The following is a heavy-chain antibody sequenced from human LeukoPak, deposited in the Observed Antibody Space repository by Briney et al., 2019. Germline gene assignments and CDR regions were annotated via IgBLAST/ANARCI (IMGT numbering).Heavy chain of an antibody. Sequence: SETLSLTCTVSGGSISSYYWSWIRQPPGKGLEWIGYIYYSGSTNYNPSLKSRVTISVDTSKNQFSLKLSSVTAADTAVYYCASGPRDYFDYWGQGTLVTVSS. V-gene: IGHV4-59*01. CDR1: GGSISSYY. D-gene: IGHD3-10*01. J-gene: IGHJ4*02. CDR3: ASGPRDYFDY. CDR2: IYYSGST.